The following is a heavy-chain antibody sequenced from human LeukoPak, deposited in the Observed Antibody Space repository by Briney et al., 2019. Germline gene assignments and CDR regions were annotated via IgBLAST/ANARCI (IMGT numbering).Heavy chain of an antibody. CDR3: AKHRGDYYDPSGCDY. D-gene: IGHD3-22*01. Sequence: PGESLRLSCAASGFTLCKYAMSWVRQALGKGLEWVSAISSIGGNTYYADSVKGRFTISRDNSKSTLYLQMNSLRVEDTAVYYCAKHRGDYYDPSGCDYWGQGSLVTVSS. V-gene: IGHV3-23*01. J-gene: IGHJ4*02. CDR2: ISSIGGNT. CDR1: GFTLCKYA.